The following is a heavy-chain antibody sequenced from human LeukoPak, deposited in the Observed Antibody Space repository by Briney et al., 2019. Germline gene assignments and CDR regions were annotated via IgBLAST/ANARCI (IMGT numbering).Heavy chain of an antibody. CDR3: ARALTYCSSTSCYPGGDAFDI. Sequence: PSETLSLTCAVYGGSFSGYYWGWIRQPPGKGLEWIGSIYHSGSTYYNPSLKSRVTISVDTSKNQFSLKLSSVTAADTAVYYCARALTYCSSTSCYPGGDAFDIWGQGTMVTVSS. CDR2: IYHSGST. V-gene: IGHV4-38-2*01. J-gene: IGHJ3*02. CDR1: GGSFSGYY. D-gene: IGHD2-2*01.